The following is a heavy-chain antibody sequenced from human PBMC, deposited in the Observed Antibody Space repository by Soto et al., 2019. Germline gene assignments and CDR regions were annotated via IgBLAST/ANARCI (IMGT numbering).Heavy chain of an antibody. CDR2: IIPIFGTA. D-gene: IGHD6-19*01. V-gene: IGHV1-69*12. J-gene: IGHJ4*02. CDR1: GGTISRYA. Sequence: QVQRVQSGVEVKKAGSWVKVSGEASGGTISRYAISWVRQAPGQGLEWMGGIIPIFGTANYAQKFQGRVTITADESTSTAYMELSRLRSEDTAVYYCARLPVADLYRDYWGQGTLVTVSS. CDR3: ARLPVADLYRDY.